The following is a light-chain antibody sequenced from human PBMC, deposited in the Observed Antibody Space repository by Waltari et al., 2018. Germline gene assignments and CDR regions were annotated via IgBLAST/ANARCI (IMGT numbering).Light chain of an antibody. CDR2: VAT. V-gene: IGKV1-17*01. Sequence: DIQMTQSPSSLSASVGDTVTITCRASQDIRNNLDWFQQKPGRAPNRLIYVATSLQSGVPSRFSGSASGTEFTLTIVSLQPEDFATYFCLQHNSYPRAFGQGTRVEVK. CDR3: LQHNSYPRA. CDR1: QDIRNN. J-gene: IGKJ1*01.